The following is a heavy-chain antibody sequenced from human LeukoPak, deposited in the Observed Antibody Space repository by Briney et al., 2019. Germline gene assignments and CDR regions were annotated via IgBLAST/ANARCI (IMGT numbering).Heavy chain of an antibody. CDR2: INGGGIIT. CDR1: GFTFTGYA. CDR3: AKDDGRTYYLDF. D-gene: IGHD5-24*01. V-gene: IGHV3-23*01. J-gene: IGHJ4*02. Sequence: PGGSLRLSCAASGFTFTGYAMTWVRQAPGKRLEWVSAINGGGIITYYAASVSGRFTISRDNSKNTLSLQINSLRAADTAVYFCAKDDGRTYYLDFWGQGTLVTVSS.